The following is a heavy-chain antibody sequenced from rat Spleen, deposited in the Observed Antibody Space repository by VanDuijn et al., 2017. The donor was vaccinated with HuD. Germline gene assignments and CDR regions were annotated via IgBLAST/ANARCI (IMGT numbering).Heavy chain of an antibody. Sequence: QVQLKESGPGLVQPSQTLSLTCTVSGFSLTSYGVSWVRQPPGKGLEWMGGIWGDGSTNYNSALKSRLSISRDTSKSQVFLKMNNLQTEDTAIYFCTREMYTTDYTASNWFAYWGQGTLVTVSS. CDR1: GFSLTSYG. D-gene: IGHD1-6*01. CDR3: TREMYTTDYTASNWFAY. V-gene: IGHV2-15*01. J-gene: IGHJ3*01. CDR2: IWGDGST.